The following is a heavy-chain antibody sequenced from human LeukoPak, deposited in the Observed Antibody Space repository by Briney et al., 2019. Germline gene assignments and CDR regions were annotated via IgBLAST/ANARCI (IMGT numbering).Heavy chain of an antibody. D-gene: IGHD3-22*01. CDR1: GFTVSNNY. CDR2: MYSGGTT. CDR3: ASPSSGQSFDI. J-gene: IGHJ3*02. Sequence: PGGSLRLSCAASGFTVSNNYMNWVRQAPGKGLEWVSVMYSGGTTYYADSVKGRFSISRDKSKNTVLLQMSSLKAEDTAVYYCASPSSGQSFDIWGQGTTVTVSS. V-gene: IGHV3-53*01.